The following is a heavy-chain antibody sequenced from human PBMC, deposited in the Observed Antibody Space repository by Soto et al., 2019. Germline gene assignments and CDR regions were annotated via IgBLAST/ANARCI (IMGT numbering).Heavy chain of an antibody. CDR1: GYPFTSYD. D-gene: IGHD3-16*02. J-gene: IGHJ4*02. V-gene: IGHV1-18*01. CDR3: ARARGVISVGVLGY. CDR2: ISAYNGNT. Sequence: QVQLVQSGAEVKKPGASVKVSCKASGYPFTSYDISWVRQAPGQGLEWMGWISAYNGNTNYAQKLQGRVTMTTDTSTSTAYMELRSLRSDDTVVYCCARARGVISVGVLGYWGQGTLVTVSS.